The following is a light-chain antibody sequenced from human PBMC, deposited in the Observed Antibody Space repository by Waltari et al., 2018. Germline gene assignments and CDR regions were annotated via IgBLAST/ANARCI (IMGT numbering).Light chain of an antibody. CDR3: QQYGSSLVT. Sequence: EIVLTQSPDTLSLSPGERATISCRASQYVTSSYLAWYQQKPGQGPRLLIYAASARATGIPDRFSGSGSETDFTLTISRLEPEDFAVYFCQQYGSSLVTFGGGTEVEIK. V-gene: IGKV3-20*01. J-gene: IGKJ4*01. CDR1: QYVTSSY. CDR2: AAS.